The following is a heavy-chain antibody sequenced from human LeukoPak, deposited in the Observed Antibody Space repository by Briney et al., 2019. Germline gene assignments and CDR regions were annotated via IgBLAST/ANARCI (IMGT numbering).Heavy chain of an antibody. CDR3: AREYYDSSGYYPPNY. CDR2: IIPVFGTA. V-gene: IGHV1-69*13. D-gene: IGHD3-22*01. Sequence: ASVKVSCKASGGTFSSYAISWVRQAPGQGLGWMGGIIPVFGTANYAQKFQGRVTITADESTSTAYMELSSLRSEDTAVYYCAREYYDSSGYYPPNYWGQGTLVTVSS. J-gene: IGHJ4*02. CDR1: GGTFSSYA.